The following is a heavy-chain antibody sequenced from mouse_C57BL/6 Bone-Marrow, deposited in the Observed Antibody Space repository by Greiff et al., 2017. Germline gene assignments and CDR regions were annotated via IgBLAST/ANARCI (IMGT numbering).Heavy chain of an antibody. CDR2: IYPGSGST. CDR3: ARSGYYGSSYVWFAY. D-gene: IGHD1-1*01. Sequence: VQLQQPGAELVKPGASVKMSCKASGYTFTSYWITWVKQRPGQGLEWIGDIYPGSGSTNYNEKFKSKATLTVDTSSSTAYMQLSSLTSEDSAVYYCARSGYYGSSYVWFAYWGQGTLVTVSA. J-gene: IGHJ3*01. V-gene: IGHV1-55*01. CDR1: GYTFTSYW.